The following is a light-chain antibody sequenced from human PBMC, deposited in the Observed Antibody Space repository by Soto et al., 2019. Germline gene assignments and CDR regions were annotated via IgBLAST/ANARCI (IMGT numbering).Light chain of an antibody. CDR2: LEGSGSY. J-gene: IGLJ3*02. Sequence: QTVVTQSSSASASLGSSVKLTCTLSSGHSSYIIAWHQQQPGKAPRYLMKLEGSGSYNKGSGVPDRFSGSSSGADRYLTISNLQSEDEPDYYCETWDSNTHWVFGGGTKLTVL. CDR3: ETWDSNTHWV. V-gene: IGLV4-60*03. CDR1: SGHSSYI.